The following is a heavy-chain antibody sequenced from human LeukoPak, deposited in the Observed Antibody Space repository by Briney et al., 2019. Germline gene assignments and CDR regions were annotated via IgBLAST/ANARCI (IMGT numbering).Heavy chain of an antibody. D-gene: IGHD2-2*01. Sequence: ASVKVSCKVSGYTLTELSMHWVRQAPGKGLEWMGGFDPEDGETIYAQKFQGRVTMTEDTSTDTAYMELSSLRSEDTAVYYCARSLDIVVVPAAIWFDPWGQGTLVTVSS. CDR1: GYTLTELS. V-gene: IGHV1-24*01. J-gene: IGHJ5*02. CDR3: ARSLDIVVVPAAIWFDP. CDR2: FDPEDGET.